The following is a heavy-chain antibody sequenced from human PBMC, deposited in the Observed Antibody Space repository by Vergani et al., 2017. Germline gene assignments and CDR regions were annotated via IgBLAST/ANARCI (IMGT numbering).Heavy chain of an antibody. V-gene: IGHV4-34*01. Sequence: QVQLQQWGAGLLKPSETLPLTCAVYGGSSSGYYWSWIRQPPGKGLEWIGEINHSGSTNYNPSLKSRVTISVDTSKNQFSLKLGSVTAADTAVYYCARGQRYSXSSPAPYYYYGMDVWGQGTTVTVSS. CDR3: ARGQRYSXSSPAPYYYYGMDV. J-gene: IGHJ6*02. CDR1: GGSSSGYY. D-gene: IGHD6-13*01. CDR2: INHSGST.